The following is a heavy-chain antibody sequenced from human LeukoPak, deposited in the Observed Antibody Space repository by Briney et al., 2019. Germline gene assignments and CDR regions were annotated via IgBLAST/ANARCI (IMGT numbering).Heavy chain of an antibody. CDR3: AKSPNYYYYYMDV. CDR2: IWYDGSNK. CDR1: GFPFSSYG. V-gene: IGHV3-33*06. Sequence: RSLSLSCAASGFPFSSYGMHWVRQAPGKGLEWVAVIWYDGSNKYYADSVKGRFTISRDNSKNTLYLQMNSLRAEDTAVYYCAKSPNYYYYYMDVWGKGTTVTVSS. J-gene: IGHJ6*03.